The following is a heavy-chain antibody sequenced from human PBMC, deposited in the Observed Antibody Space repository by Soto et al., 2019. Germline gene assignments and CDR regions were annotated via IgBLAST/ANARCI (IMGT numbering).Heavy chain of an antibody. D-gene: IGHD6-19*01. CDR2: ISYDGSNK. J-gene: IGHJ3*02. V-gene: IGHV3-30-3*01. Sequence: GGSLRLSCAASGFTFSSYAMHWVHQAPGKGLEWVAVISYDGSNKYYADYVKGRFTISRDNSKNTLYLQMNSLRAEDTDVYYCARVSVAVAVPALAFDIWGQAPMLTVSS. CDR3: ARVSVAVAVPALAFDI. CDR1: GFTFSSYA.